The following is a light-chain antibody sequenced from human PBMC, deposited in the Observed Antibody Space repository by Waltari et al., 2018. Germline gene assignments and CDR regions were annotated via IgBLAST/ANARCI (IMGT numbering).Light chain of an antibody. Sequence: DVVMTQSPLFLPVTLGQPASISCSSSQSLVSSDGNTYFNWFQQRPGQTPRRLVYKVSNRDSGVPDRFIGSGSGTDFTLRISRVEAEDVGVYYCMQGIHRPWTFGQGTKVEIK. CDR2: KVS. CDR3: MQGIHRPWT. CDR1: QSLVSSDGNTY. J-gene: IGKJ1*01. V-gene: IGKV2-30*01.